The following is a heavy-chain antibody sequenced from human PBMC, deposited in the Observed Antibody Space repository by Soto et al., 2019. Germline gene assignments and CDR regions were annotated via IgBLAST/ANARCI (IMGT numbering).Heavy chain of an antibody. CDR3: ARDASRRGGNSFYFDY. CDR2: ISYDGSNK. D-gene: IGHD2-21*02. Sequence: GGSLRLSCAASGFTFSSYAMHWVRQAPGKGLEWVAVISYDGSNKYYADSVKGRFTISRDNCKNTLYLQMNSLRAEDTAVYYCARDASRRGGNSFYFDYWGQGTLVTVSS. J-gene: IGHJ4*02. V-gene: IGHV3-30-3*01. CDR1: GFTFSSYA.